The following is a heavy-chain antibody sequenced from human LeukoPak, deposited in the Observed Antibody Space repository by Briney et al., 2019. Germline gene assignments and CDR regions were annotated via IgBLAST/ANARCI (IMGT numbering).Heavy chain of an antibody. CDR1: GYTFTGYY. CDR2: TNPNSGGT. CDR3: AIPYSSSWYVYFQH. J-gene: IGHJ1*01. D-gene: IGHD6-13*01. Sequence: ASVKVSCKASGYTFTGYYMHWVRQAPGQGLEWMGWTNPNSGGTNYAQKFQGRVTMTRDTSISTAYMELSRLRSDDTAVYYCAIPYSSSWYVYFQHWGQGTLVTVSS. V-gene: IGHV1-2*02.